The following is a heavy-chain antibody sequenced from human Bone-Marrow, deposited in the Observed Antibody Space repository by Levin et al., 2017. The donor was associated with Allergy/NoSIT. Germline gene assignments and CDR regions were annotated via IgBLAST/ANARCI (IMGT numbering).Heavy chain of an antibody. Sequence: ASVKVSCKASGYTFTSYGISWVRQAPGQGLEWMGWISAYNGNTNYAQKLQGRVTMTTDTSTSTAYMELRSLRSDDTAVYYCARDDYYDILTGYYDYWGQGTLVTVSS. V-gene: IGHV1-18*01. CDR3: ARDDYYDILTGYYDY. CDR2: ISAYNGNT. CDR1: GYTFTSYG. D-gene: IGHD3-9*01. J-gene: IGHJ4*02.